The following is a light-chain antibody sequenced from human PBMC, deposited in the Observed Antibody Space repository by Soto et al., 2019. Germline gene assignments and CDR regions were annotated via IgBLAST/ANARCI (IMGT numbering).Light chain of an antibody. CDR1: QTVNSDY. V-gene: IGKV3-20*01. J-gene: IGKJ1*01. CDR3: QQYEAVVT. CDR2: GAS. Sequence: EIVLTQSPGTLSLSPGETATLSCGASQTVNSDYLAWYQQKPGQAPRLLIDGASTRATGIPDGFSGSGSGTDFTLTISRLEPEDVAVYYCQQYEAVVTFGQGTKVDNK.